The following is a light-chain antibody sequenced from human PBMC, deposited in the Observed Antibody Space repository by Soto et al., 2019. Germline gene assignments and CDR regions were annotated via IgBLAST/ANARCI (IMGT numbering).Light chain of an antibody. J-gene: IGKJ1*01. CDR1: QSVTSNY. CDR2: GAS. Sequence: ESVLTQSPGTLSLSPGERATLSCRASQSVTSNYLAWYQQKPGQAPRLLIYGASSRATGIPDRFSGSGSGTDFTLTISRLEPEEFAMYYCQQYGSSPRAFGQGTKVEIK. V-gene: IGKV3-20*01. CDR3: QQYGSSPRA.